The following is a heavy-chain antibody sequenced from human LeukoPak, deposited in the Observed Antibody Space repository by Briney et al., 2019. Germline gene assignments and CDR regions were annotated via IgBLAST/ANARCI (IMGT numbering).Heavy chain of an antibody. D-gene: IGHD5-24*01. J-gene: IGHJ4*02. Sequence: GGSLRLSCAASGFTFSSYSMNWVRQAPGKGLEWVSSISTSSRYIYYADSVKGRFTISRDNAKNSLYLQMTSLRDEDTAVYYCARDHREGREGQDHRDYWGQGTLVTVSS. CDR2: ISTSSRYI. CDR3: ARDHREGREGQDHRDY. V-gene: IGHV3-21*01. CDR1: GFTFSSYS.